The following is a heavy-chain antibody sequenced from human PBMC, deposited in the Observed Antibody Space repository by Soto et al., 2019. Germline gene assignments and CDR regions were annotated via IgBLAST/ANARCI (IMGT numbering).Heavy chain of an antibody. CDR2: IGAGRGNR. Sequence: QVQLVQSGAEVKEPGASVKVSCQPSGYIFTNYPIHWMRQAPGQRLEWRGGIGAGRGNRKFSQNFQDRVSITRDTLASVFYLELSSLRSEDTAVYYCARGSQGSSSLLASYYYGMDVWGQGTTVTVSS. V-gene: IGHV1-3*01. D-gene: IGHD3-10*01. CDR1: GYIFTNYP. CDR3: ARGSQGSSSLLASYYYGMDV. J-gene: IGHJ6*02.